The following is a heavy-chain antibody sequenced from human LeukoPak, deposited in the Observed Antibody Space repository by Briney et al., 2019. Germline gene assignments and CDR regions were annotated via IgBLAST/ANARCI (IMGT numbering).Heavy chain of an antibody. Sequence: SETLSLTCAVSGYSISSGYYWGWIRQPPGKGLEWIGSIYHSGSTYYNPSLKSRVTISVDTSKNQFSLKLSSVTAADTAVYYCAIQSYDFWSGLWGQGTLVTVSS. J-gene: IGHJ4*02. CDR3: AIQSYDFWSGL. V-gene: IGHV4-38-2*01. CDR2: IYHSGST. D-gene: IGHD3-3*01. CDR1: GYSISSGYY.